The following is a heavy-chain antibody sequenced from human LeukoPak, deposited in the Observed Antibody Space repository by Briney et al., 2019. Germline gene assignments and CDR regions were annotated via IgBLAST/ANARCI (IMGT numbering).Heavy chain of an antibody. Sequence: GGSLGLSCAASGFTFGIYAMGWVRQAPGKGLEWVSAIDGVGDSTYYADSVKGRFTISRDNSKSTLHLQMNSLRAEDTAVYYCARFPSRAIDYLYPMDVWGKGTTVTVSS. CDR1: GFTFGIYA. V-gene: IGHV3-23*01. CDR2: IDGVGDST. D-gene: IGHD2-21*01. J-gene: IGHJ6*03. CDR3: ARFPSRAIDYLYPMDV.